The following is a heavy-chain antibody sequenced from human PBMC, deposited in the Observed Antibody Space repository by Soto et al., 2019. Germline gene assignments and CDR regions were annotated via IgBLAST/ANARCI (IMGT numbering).Heavy chain of an antibody. Sequence: GGSLRLSCAASGFTFSDYNMIWVRQAPGKGLEWVSYIDIFSATIYYADSVKGRFTISRDNAKNSLYLRMNSLRDEDTAVYYCARDGVAEIDYWGQGTLVTVSS. D-gene: IGHD2-15*01. CDR1: GFTFSDYN. J-gene: IGHJ4*02. V-gene: IGHV3-48*02. CDR2: IDIFSATI. CDR3: ARDGVAEIDY.